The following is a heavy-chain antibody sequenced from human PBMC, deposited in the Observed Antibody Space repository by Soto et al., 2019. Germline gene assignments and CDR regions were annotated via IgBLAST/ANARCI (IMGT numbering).Heavy chain of an antibody. CDR2: IKQDGSEK. D-gene: IGHD2-15*01. CDR1: GITFSYYW. CDR3: ATHCNGGDCYLGFDY. V-gene: IGHV3-7*01. Sequence: GGSLRLSCAASGITFSYYWMSWVRQAPGKGLEWVANIKQDGSEKYYVDSVKGRFTISRDNAKTSLYLQMNSLRAEDTAVYYCATHCNGGDCYLGFDYWGQGTLVTVAS. J-gene: IGHJ4*02.